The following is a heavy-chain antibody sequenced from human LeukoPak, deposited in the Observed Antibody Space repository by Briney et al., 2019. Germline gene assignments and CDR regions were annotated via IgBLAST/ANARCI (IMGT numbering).Heavy chain of an antibody. Sequence: ASVKVPCKASGYTFTGYYMHWVRQAPGQGLEWMGWISAYNGNTRYAQKLQGRVTMTTDSSTSTAYMELRSLRSDDTAVYYCARGPIIDIVVIPAAADYYHMDVWGKGTTVTVSS. CDR1: GYTFTGYY. CDR2: ISAYNGNT. D-gene: IGHD2-2*01. V-gene: IGHV1-18*04. CDR3: ARGPIIDIVVIPAAADYYHMDV. J-gene: IGHJ6*03.